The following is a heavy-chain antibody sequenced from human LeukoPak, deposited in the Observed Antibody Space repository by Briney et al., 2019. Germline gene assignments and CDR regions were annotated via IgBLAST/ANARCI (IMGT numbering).Heavy chain of an antibody. D-gene: IGHD3-22*01. CDR3: ASKSRGQDSSGYYLDY. CDR1: GGSISSSSYY. CDR2: IYYSGST. Sequence: SETLSLTCTVSGGSISSSSYYWGWIRQPPGKGLEWIGSIYYSGSTYYNPSLKSRVTISVDTSKNQFSPKLSSVTAADTAVYYCASKSRGQDSSGYYLDYWGQGTLVTVSS. V-gene: IGHV4-39*01. J-gene: IGHJ4*02.